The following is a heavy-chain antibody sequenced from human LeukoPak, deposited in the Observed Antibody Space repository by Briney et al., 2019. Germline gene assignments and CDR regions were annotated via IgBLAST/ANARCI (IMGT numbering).Heavy chain of an antibody. D-gene: IGHD6-6*01. CDR2: IIPTFRRR. CDR3: ASSEHSSSSPRFDQ. J-gene: IGHJ4*02. Sequence: SVKVSCKASGNSFSSDATSWVRQAPGQGLEWMGGIIPTFRRRSYSQKFQGRLTIIADESTSTAYMELSSLRADDTAVYYCASSEHSSSSPRFDQWGQGTLVTVSS. V-gene: IGHV1-69*01. CDR1: GNSFSSDA.